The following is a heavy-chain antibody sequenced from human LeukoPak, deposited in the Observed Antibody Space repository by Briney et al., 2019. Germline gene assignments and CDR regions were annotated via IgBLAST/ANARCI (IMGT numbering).Heavy chain of an antibody. CDR3: ARRIVVVIEGEEYYYYMDV. Sequence: SETLSLTCTVSGGSISSSSYYWGWIRRPPGKGLEWIGSIYYSGSTYYNPSLKSRVTISVDTSKSQFSLKLSSVTAAGTAVYYCARRIVVVIEGEEYYYYMDVWGKGTTVTVSS. CDR1: GGSISSSSYY. CDR2: IYYSGST. V-gene: IGHV4-39*01. J-gene: IGHJ6*03. D-gene: IGHD3-22*01.